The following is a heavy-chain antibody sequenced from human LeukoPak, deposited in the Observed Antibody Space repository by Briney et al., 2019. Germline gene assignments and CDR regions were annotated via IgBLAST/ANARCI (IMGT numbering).Heavy chain of an antibody. CDR1: GYTLTGYY. V-gene: IGHV1-2*06. J-gene: IGHJ5*02. CDR2: INPNSGGT. CDR3: ARDYGWNDKAADWFDP. D-gene: IGHD1-1*01. Sequence: GASVKVSCKASGYTLTGYYMHWVRQAPGQGLEWVGRINPNSGGTNYAQKFQGRVTKTRDTSISTAYMELSRLRSDDTAVYYCARDYGWNDKAADWFDPWGQGTLVTVSS.